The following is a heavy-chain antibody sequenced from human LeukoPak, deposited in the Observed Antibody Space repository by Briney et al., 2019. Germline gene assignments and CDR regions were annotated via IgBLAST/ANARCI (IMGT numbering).Heavy chain of an antibody. CDR3: ARGQGGYDSSGYPFDY. D-gene: IGHD3-22*01. CDR2: IYTSGST. CDR1: GGSISSCY. J-gene: IGHJ4*02. V-gene: IGHV4-4*07. Sequence: SETLSLTCTVSGGSISSCYWSWIRQPAGKGLEWIGRIYTSGSTNYNPSLKSRVTMSVDTSKNQFPLKLSSVTAADTAVYYCARGQGGYDSSGYPFDYWGQGTLVTVSS.